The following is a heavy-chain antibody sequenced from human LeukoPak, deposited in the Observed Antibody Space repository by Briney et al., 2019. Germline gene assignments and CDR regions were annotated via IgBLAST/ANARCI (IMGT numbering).Heavy chain of an antibody. CDR2: INSGSTYT. V-gene: IGHV3-21*01. Sequence: PGGSLRLSCAASGFTFSSYMMNWVRQAPGKGLEWVSSINSGSTYTYYTESVKGRFTVFRDNAKNSLFLQMNSLRAEDTAIYYCARSLTTLTYEGYWGQGTLVTVSS. CDR1: GFTFSSYM. D-gene: IGHD1-1*01. J-gene: IGHJ4*02. CDR3: ARSLTTLTYEGY.